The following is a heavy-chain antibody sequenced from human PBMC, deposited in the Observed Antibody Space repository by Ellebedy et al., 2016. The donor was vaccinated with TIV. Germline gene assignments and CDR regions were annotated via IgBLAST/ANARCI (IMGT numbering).Heavy chain of an antibody. CDR1: GFTFSDYY. CDR2: ISSSGSTI. Sequence: GESLKISCAASGFTFSDYYMSWIRQAPGKGLEWVSYISSSGSTIYYADSVKGRLTISRDNAQNSLYLQMNSLRAEDTAVYYCAREQRTAGRDSGGMDVWGQGTTVTVSS. CDR3: AREQRTAGRDSGGMDV. D-gene: IGHD6-13*01. J-gene: IGHJ6*02. V-gene: IGHV3-11*04.